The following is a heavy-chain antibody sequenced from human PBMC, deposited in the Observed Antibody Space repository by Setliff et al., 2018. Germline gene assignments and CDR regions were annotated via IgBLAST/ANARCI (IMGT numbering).Heavy chain of an antibody. V-gene: IGHV5-51*01. CDR1: GYSFTSYW. CDR2: IYPGDSDT. CDR3: VYFDWSLNDYYYYYMDV. Sequence: PGESLKISCKGSGYSFTSYWIGWVRQMPGKGLEWMGIIYPGDSDTRYSPSFQGQVTISADKSISTAYLQWSSLKASDTAMYYCVYFDWSLNDYYYYYMDVWGKGTTVTVSS. J-gene: IGHJ6*03. D-gene: IGHD3-9*01.